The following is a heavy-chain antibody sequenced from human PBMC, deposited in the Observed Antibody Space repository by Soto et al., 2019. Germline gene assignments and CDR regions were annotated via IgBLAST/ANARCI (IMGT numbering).Heavy chain of an antibody. J-gene: IGHJ3*02. CDR3: ARAPIVVVPAAMVAFDI. CDR1: GGSISSGGYY. V-gene: IGHV4-31*03. Sequence: PSETLSLTCTVSGGSISSGGYYWSWIRQHPGKGLEWIGYIYYSGSTYYNPSLKSRVTISVDTSKNQFSLKLSSVTAADTAVYYCARAPIVVVPAAMVAFDIWGQGTMVTVSS. D-gene: IGHD2-2*01. CDR2: IYYSGST.